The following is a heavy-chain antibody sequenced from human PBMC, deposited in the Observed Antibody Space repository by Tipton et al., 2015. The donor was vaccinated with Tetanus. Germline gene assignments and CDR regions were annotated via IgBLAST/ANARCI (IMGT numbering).Heavy chain of an antibody. CDR1: GYTFTSYG. Sequence: QSGPEVKKPGASVKVSCKASGYTFTSYGISWVRQAPGQGLEWMGWISAYNGNTNYAQKLQGRVTMTTDTSTSTAYMELRSLRSDDPAVYSCARLVSGIAVAHFGYWGQGTLVTVSS. J-gene: IGHJ4*02. CDR2: ISAYNGNT. D-gene: IGHD6-19*01. CDR3: ARLVSGIAVAHFGY. V-gene: IGHV1-18*01.